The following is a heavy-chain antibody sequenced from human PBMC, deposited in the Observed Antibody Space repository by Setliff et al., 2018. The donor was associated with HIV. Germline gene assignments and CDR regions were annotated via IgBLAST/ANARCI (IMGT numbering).Heavy chain of an antibody. CDR3: ASAYCGGDCYSRTRKFYYYYYMDV. CDR2: IHTTGST. V-gene: IGHV4-61*09. D-gene: IGHD2-21*02. J-gene: IGHJ6*03. CDR1: GDSISSGSYY. Sequence: KASETLSLTCSVSGDSISSGSYYWSWIRLPAGKGLEWIGQIHTTGSTNYNPSLKSRVTISMDTSKNQFSLKLSSVTAADTAVYYCASAYCGGDCYSRTRKFYYYYYMDVWGKGTTVTV.